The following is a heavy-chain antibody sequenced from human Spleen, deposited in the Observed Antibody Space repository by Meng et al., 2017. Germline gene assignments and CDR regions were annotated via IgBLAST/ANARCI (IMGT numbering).Heavy chain of an antibody. V-gene: IGHV1-18*04. CDR3: ARTIKPFYRMDY. CDR1: GYTFSSHG. D-gene: IGHD1-26*01. CDR2: ISAYNGNT. Sequence: ASVKVSCKTSGYTFSSHGIIWVRQAPGQGFEWMGWISAYNGNTYYAQNFKDRVTMTTDTSTSTAYMELTSLKSDDTAVYYCARTIKPFYRMDYWGQGTLVTVSS. J-gene: IGHJ4*02.